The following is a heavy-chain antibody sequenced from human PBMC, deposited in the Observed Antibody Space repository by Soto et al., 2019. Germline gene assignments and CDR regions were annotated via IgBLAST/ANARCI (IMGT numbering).Heavy chain of an antibody. CDR2: IYTSGST. CDR1: GGSVSSYY. V-gene: IGHV4-4*07. CDR3: ASSPSRYYVSGSLFDY. D-gene: IGHD3-10*01. Sequence: ASETLSLTCSVSGGSVSSYYWSWIRQPAGKGLEWIGRIYTSGSTNYNPSLKSRVTMSVDTSKNQFSLKLSSVTAADTAVYYCASSPSRYYVSGSLFDYWGQGTLVTVSS. J-gene: IGHJ4*02.